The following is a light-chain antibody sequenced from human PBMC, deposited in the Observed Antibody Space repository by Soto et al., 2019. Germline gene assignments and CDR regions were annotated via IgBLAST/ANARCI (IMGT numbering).Light chain of an antibody. CDR1: QNIRGNE. CDR2: RGS. CDR3: QDYVTSAPWT. Sequence: EVVLTQSPGTLSLSPGERATLSCRASQNIRGNELAWYQQKPGQAPRLLIYRGSSRATGIPDRFSGRGSGTDFHLTISRLEPEDFAVYYCQDYVTSAPWTFGQGTKVEIK. V-gene: IGKV3-20*01. J-gene: IGKJ1*01.